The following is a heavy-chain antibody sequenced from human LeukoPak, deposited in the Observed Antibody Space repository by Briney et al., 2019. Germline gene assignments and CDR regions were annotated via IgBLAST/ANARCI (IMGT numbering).Heavy chain of an antibody. CDR3: VRLYRGMAYIDY. CDR1: GYTFTSYG. V-gene: IGHV1-18*01. J-gene: IGHJ4*02. Sequence: ASLKVSCTASGYTFTSYGISWVRQAPGQGLEWMGWITAYNGKTMYAQKLQGRVTMTTDTSTSTAYMELRSPRSDDTAVYYCVRLYRGMAYIDYWGQGTLVTVSS. D-gene: IGHD3-10*01. CDR2: ITAYNGKT.